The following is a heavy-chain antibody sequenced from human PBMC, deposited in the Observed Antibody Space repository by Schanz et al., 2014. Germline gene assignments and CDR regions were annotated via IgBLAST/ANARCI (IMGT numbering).Heavy chain of an antibody. Sequence: VQLVESGGGLVQPGGSLRLSCAASGFSFSIFAMTWVRQAPGQGLEWVSTISGSGGDTYPADSVKGRFTISRDNAKNSLYLQMNSLRAEDTAVYYCVPMSIAAHWGQGTLVTVSS. CDR2: ISGSGGDT. D-gene: IGHD6-6*01. CDR3: VPMSIAAH. CDR1: GFSFSIFA. V-gene: IGHV3-23*04. J-gene: IGHJ4*02.